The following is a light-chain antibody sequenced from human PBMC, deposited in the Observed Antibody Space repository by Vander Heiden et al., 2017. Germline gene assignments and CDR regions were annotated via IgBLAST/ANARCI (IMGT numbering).Light chain of an antibody. Sequence: QSVLTQPPSVSAAPGQKVTISCSGSSSKVGNDYVSGYQQRPGTAPKLLIYENNKRPSGIPARFSGSKSGRSATLGITGLQTGEEADYYCGTWDTSLNTGVFGGGTKLTVL. CDR3: GTWDTSLNTGV. V-gene: IGLV1-51*01. CDR2: ENN. J-gene: IGLJ2*01. CDR1: SSKVGNDY.